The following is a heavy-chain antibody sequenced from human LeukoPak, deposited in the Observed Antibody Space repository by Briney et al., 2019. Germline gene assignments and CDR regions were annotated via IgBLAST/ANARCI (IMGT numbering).Heavy chain of an antibody. CDR2: INHSGST. J-gene: IGHJ2*01. CDR3: ARGALARRTKVWYFDL. V-gene: IGHV4-34*01. D-gene: IGHD1/OR15-1a*01. Sequence: PSETLSLTCAVYGGSFSGYYWSWIRQPPGKGLEWIGEINHSGSTNYNPSLKSRVTISVDTSKNQFSLKLSSVTAADTAVYYCARGALARRTKVWYFDLWGRGTLVTVSS. CDR1: GGSFSGYY.